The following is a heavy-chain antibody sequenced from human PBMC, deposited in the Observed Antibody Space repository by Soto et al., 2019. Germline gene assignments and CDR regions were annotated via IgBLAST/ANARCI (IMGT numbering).Heavy chain of an antibody. CDR2: INSDGSST. CDR1: GFTFTSYW. J-gene: IGHJ4*02. V-gene: IGHV3-74*01. Sequence: EVQLVESGGGLVQPGGSLRLSCATSGFTFTSYWMHWVLQVPGKGLVWVSRINSDGSSTTYADSVKGRFTISRDNAKNTLYLHMNSLRAEDTAVYFCAGGKGSNTPFDYWGQGTLVTVSS. CDR3: AGGKGSNTPFDY. D-gene: IGHD2-2*01.